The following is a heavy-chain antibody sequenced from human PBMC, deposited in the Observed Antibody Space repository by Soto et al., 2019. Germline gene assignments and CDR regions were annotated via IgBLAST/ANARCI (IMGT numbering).Heavy chain of an antibody. D-gene: IGHD3-3*01. CDR3: ARQVFGSYFEF. J-gene: IGHJ4*01. V-gene: IGHV3-30*03. Sequence: QIQLVESGGGVVQPGTSLRLSCTVSGFALSHYGIHWVRQAPGEGLQWVAVISNDGRDKQYAESVKGRITVSRDNAKGTVYLQINSLRPEDTAVYSCARQVFGSYFEFWGHGTLVTFSS. CDR1: GFALSHYG. CDR2: ISNDGRDK.